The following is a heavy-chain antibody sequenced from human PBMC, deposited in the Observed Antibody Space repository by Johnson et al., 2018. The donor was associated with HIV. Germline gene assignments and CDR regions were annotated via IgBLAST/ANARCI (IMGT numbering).Heavy chain of an antibody. CDR1: GFSFSDYY. Sequence: QMLLVESGGGLVQPGGSLRLSCAASGFSFSDYYMSWIRQTPGKGLEWVSYISSSGTTVYYEDSVRGRFSISRDNTKHSLYLQMNSLRAEDTALYYCARDRGYWDAFDIWGQGTMVTVSS. J-gene: IGHJ3*02. V-gene: IGHV3-11*04. CDR2: ISSSGTTV. D-gene: IGHD3-22*01. CDR3: ARDRGYWDAFDI.